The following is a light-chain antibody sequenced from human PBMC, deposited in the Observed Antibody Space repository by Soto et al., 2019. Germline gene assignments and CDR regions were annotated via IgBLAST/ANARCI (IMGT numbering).Light chain of an antibody. J-gene: IGKJ1*01. CDR3: QQYNTWPPCT. CDR2: GAS. CDR1: QSVSSD. Sequence: VVMTQSPATVSVSPGETVTLSCRASQSVSSDVAWYQQRPGQAPRLLIFGASSRVADIPARFSGSGSGTDFTLTISSLQSEDFAVYHCQQYNTWPPCTFGQGTKVE. V-gene: IGKV3-15*01.